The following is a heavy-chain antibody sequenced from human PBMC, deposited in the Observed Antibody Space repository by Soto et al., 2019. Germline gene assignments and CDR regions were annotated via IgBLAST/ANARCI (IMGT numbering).Heavy chain of an antibody. J-gene: IGHJ6*02. CDR3: ARNYYDSSGYFFSYYYGMDV. CDR1: GGTFSSYA. CDR2: IIPIFGTA. Sequence: QVQLVQSGAEVKKPGSSVKVSCRASGGTFSSYAISWVRQAPGQGLEWMGGIIPIFGTANYAQKFQGRVTITADESTSTAYMELSRLRSEDTAVYYCARNYYDSSGYFFSYYYGMDVWGQGTTVTVSS. V-gene: IGHV1-69*01. D-gene: IGHD3-22*01.